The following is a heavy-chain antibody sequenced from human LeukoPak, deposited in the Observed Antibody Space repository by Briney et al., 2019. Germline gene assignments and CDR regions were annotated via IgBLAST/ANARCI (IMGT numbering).Heavy chain of an antibody. CDR2: IRSKAYGGTT. J-gene: IGHJ6*03. Sequence: GGSLRLSCTASGFTFGEDAMSWFRQAPGKGLEWVGFIRSKAYGGTTEYAASVKGRFTISRDDSKSIAYLQMNSLKTEDTAVYYCTRDSTVTTKYYYYYMDVWGKGTTVTVSS. CDR3: TRDSTVTTKYYYYYMDV. D-gene: IGHD4-11*01. V-gene: IGHV3-49*03. CDR1: GFTFGEDA.